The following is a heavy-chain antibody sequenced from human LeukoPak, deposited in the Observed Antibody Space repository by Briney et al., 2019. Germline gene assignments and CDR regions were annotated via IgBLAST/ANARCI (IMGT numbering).Heavy chain of an antibody. CDR1: GFTFEAYG. J-gene: IGHJ4*02. V-gene: IGHV3-20*01. Sequence: GGSLRLSCAASGFTFEAYGMSWVRQAPGKGLGWVSGILWNGDNTVYADSVKGRFTISRDNAKNSLYLQMNSLRAEDTALYHCARRICNGGSCYLDYWGQGTLVTVSS. CDR3: ARRICNGGSCYLDY. D-gene: IGHD2-15*01. CDR2: ILWNGDNT.